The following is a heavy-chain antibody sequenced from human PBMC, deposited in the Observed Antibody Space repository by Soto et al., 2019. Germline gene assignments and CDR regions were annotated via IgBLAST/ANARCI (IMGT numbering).Heavy chain of an antibody. V-gene: IGHV3-21*06. Sequence: PGGSLRLSCAASGFTFTRYXXNWVRQAPGKGLEWVSSISSTTNYIYYGDSMKGRFTISRDNAKNSLYLEMNSLRAEDTAVYYCARESXDPTSNFDYWGQGTXVTVSS. CDR2: ISSTTNYI. CDR3: ARESXDPTSNFDY. CDR1: GFTFTRYX. J-gene: IGHJ4*02.